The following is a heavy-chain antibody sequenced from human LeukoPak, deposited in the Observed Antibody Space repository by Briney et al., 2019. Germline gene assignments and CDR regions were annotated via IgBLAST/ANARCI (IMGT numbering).Heavy chain of an antibody. D-gene: IGHD2/OR15-2a*01. CDR2: VYYSGST. J-gene: IGHJ6*03. CDR1: GGSISSSYYY. CDR3: ARDYCSSTTCRSCYMDV. Sequence: SETLSLTCTDSGGSISSSYYYWAWIRQPPGKGLEWIGSVYYSGSTYYNPSLKSRVTISVDTSKNQFSLKLSSVTAADTAMYYCARDYCSSTTCRSCYMDVWGKGTTVTVSS. V-gene: IGHV4-39*07.